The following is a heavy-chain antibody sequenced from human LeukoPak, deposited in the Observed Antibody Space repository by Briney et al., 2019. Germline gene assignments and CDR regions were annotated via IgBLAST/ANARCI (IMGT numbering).Heavy chain of an antibody. D-gene: IGHD3-10*01. J-gene: IGHJ4*02. Sequence: SETLSLTCAVYGGSFSGYYWSWIRQPPAKGLEGIGEINHSGSTNYNPSLKSRVTISVDTSKNQFSLKLSSVTAADTAVYYCARGLRYYGSGSYYNGGGYFDYWGQGTLVTVSS. V-gene: IGHV4-34*01. CDR3: ARGLRYYGSGSYYNGGGYFDY. CDR2: INHSGST. CDR1: GGSFSGYY.